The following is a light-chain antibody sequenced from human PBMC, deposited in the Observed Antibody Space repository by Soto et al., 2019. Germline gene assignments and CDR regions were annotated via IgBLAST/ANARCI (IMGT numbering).Light chain of an antibody. Sequence: SYELTQPPSVSVAPGQTARITCGGNNIGSKSVHWYQQKPGQAPLLVVYDDNDRPSGIPERFSGSNSGTTATLSISRVEAGDEADYYCQVWDSSSYHSYLFGTGTKFAVL. V-gene: IGLV3-21*02. J-gene: IGLJ1*01. CDR2: DDN. CDR3: QVWDSSSYHSYL. CDR1: NIGSKS.